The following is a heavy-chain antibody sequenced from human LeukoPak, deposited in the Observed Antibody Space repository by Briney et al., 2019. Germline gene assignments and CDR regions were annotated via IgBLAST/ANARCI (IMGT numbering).Heavy chain of an antibody. Sequence: SQTLSLTCAISGDSFSSNSAAWNWIRQSPSRGLEWLGRTYYRSKWYNDYAVSVKSRITINPDTSKNQFSLQLNSVTPEDTAVYYCARGPGIAVAATEWFDPWGQGTLVTVSS. J-gene: IGHJ5*02. V-gene: IGHV6-1*01. D-gene: IGHD6-19*01. CDR2: TYYRSKWYN. CDR1: GDSFSSNSAA. CDR3: ARGPGIAVAATEWFDP.